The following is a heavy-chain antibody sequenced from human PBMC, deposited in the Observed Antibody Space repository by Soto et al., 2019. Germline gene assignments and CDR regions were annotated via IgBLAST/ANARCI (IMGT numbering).Heavy chain of an antibody. Sequence: ASVKVSCKASGYTFTSYYMHWVRQAPGQGLEWMGIINPSGGSTSYAQKFQGRVTMTRDTSTSTVYMELSSLRSEDTAVYYCARDLGNYYYDSSGYYPGPYGDAFDIWGQGTMVTVSS. V-gene: IGHV1-46*01. CDR2: INPSGGST. CDR3: ARDLGNYYYDSSGYYPGPYGDAFDI. J-gene: IGHJ3*02. D-gene: IGHD3-22*01. CDR1: GYTFTSYY.